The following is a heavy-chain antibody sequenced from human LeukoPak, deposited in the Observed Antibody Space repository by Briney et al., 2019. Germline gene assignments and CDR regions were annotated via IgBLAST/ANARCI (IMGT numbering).Heavy chain of an antibody. Sequence: GGSLRLSCAASGFTFSSYAMHWVRQAPGKGLEHVSAISSNGGSTYYANSVRDRFTISRDNSKNTLYLQMNSLRAEDTAVYYCAKKGVVVTIRREKWGQGTLVTVSS. CDR2: ISSNGGST. V-gene: IGHV3-64*01. CDR1: GFTFSSYA. CDR3: AKKGVVVTIRREK. D-gene: IGHD3-22*01. J-gene: IGHJ4*02.